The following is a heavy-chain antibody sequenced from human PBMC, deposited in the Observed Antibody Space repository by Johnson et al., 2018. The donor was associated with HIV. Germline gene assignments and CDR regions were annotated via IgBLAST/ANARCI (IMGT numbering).Heavy chain of an antibody. CDR3: ARATPGIAAAGPTHPSAFDI. Sequence: VQPGRSLRLSCAASAFTFSSYAMHWVRQAPGKGLEWVAVISYDASNKYYADSVKGRFTISRDNAKNSLYLQMNSRRAEDPAVYYCARATPGIAAAGPTHPSAFDIWGQGTMVTVSS. V-gene: IGHV3-30*04. J-gene: IGHJ3*02. CDR2: ISYDASNK. CDR1: AFTFSSYA. D-gene: IGHD6-13*01.